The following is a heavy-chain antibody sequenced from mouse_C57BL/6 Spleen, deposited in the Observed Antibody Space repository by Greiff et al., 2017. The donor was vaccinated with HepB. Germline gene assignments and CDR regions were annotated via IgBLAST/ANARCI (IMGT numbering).Heavy chain of an antibody. CDR1: GYAFTNYL. J-gene: IGHJ4*01. D-gene: IGHD4-1*01. V-gene: IGHV1-54*01. CDR2: INPGSGGT. Sequence: QVQLKESGAELVRPGTSVKVSCKASGYAFTNYLIEWVKQGPGQGLEWIGVINPGSGGTNYNEKFKGKATLTADKSSSTAYMQLSSLTSEDSAVYFCAREKDWDGGGDYWGQGTSVTVSS. CDR3: AREKDWDGGGDY.